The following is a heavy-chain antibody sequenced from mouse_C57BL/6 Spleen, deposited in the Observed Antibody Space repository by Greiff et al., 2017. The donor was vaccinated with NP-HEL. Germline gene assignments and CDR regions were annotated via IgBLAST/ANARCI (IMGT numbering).Heavy chain of an antibody. J-gene: IGHJ2*01. CDR3: AREDGSYVDY. V-gene: IGHV5-16*01. D-gene: IGHD1-1*02. CDR1: GFTFSDYY. CDR2: INYDGSST. Sequence: DVHLVESEGGLVQPGSSMKLSCTASGFTFSDYYMAWVRQVPEKGLEWVANINYDGSSTYYLDSLKSRFIITRDNAKNILYLQMSSLKSEDTATYYCAREDGSYVDYWGQGTTLTVSS.